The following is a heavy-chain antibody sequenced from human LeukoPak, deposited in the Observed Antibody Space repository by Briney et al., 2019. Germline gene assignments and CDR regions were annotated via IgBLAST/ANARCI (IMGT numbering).Heavy chain of an antibody. V-gene: IGHV4-39*01. D-gene: IGHD3-10*01. CDR3: ARQLREVRGVITLYYYYYMDI. Sequence: SETLSLTCTVSGGSISSDSDYWVWIRRPPGKGLEWVGNFYNGGSTYYNPSLKSRVTISVDTSKNQFSLKLSSVTAADTAVYYCARQLREVRGVITLYYYYYMDIWGKGTTVTVSS. J-gene: IGHJ6*03. CDR1: GGSISSDSDY. CDR2: FYNGGST.